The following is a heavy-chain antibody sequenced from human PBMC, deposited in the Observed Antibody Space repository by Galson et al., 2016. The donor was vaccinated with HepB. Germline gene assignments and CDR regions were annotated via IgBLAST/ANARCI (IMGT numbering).Heavy chain of an antibody. CDR2: IYPIGAS. CDR3: ARGHCSDVGYNNPDY. V-gene: IGHV3-53*01. CDR1: GFTVSTNY. J-gene: IGHJ4*02. D-gene: IGHD3-10*01. Sequence: SLRLSCAASGFTVSTNYMTWVRQAPGKGLEWLSVIYPIGASSYADSVKGRFTISRDISKNMVSLQMNSLRAEDSAVYHCARGHCSDVGYNNPDYWGQGTLITVSS.